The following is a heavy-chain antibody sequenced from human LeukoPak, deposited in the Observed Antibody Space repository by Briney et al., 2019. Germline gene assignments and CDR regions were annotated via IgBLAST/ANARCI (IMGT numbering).Heavy chain of an antibody. Sequence: SETLSLTCAVYGGSFSGYYWSWIRQPPGKGLEWIGEINHSGSTNYNPSLKSRVTISVDTSKNQFSLKLCSVTAADTAVYYCARGFYDSSGYRFDYWGQGTLVTVSS. CDR1: GGSFSGYY. CDR3: ARGFYDSSGYRFDY. J-gene: IGHJ4*02. V-gene: IGHV4-34*01. D-gene: IGHD3-22*01. CDR2: INHSGST.